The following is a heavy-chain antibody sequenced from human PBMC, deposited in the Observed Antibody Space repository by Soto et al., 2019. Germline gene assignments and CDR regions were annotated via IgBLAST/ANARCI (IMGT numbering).Heavy chain of an antibody. Sequence: SETLSLTCSVSGVSISSYFWSWIRQAPGRGLEWIGYTYHRGSTNYSPSLKSRVAISLDTSENQFSLKVNSVTAADTAVYYCARIGGYHGPLDYWGQGTPVTVSS. CDR1: GVSISSYF. CDR3: ARIGGYHGPLDY. J-gene: IGHJ4*02. CDR2: TYHRGST. D-gene: IGHD6-25*01. V-gene: IGHV4-59*01.